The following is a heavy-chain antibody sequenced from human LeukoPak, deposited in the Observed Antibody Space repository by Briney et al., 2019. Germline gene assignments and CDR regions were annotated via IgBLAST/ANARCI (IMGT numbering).Heavy chain of an antibody. Sequence: SETLSLTCTVSGDSISSYYWSWIRQPPGKGLEWIGEINHSGSTNYNPSLKSRVTILVDTSKNQFSLKLSSVTAADTAVYYCARREGHCTGTGCYRFFDYWGQGSLVTVSS. CDR2: INHSGST. V-gene: IGHV4-34*01. D-gene: IGHD2-2*02. CDR3: ARREGHCTGTGCYRFFDY. J-gene: IGHJ4*02. CDR1: GDSISSYY.